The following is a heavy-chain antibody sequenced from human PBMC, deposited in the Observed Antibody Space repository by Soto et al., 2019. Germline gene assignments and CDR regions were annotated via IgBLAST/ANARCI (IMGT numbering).Heavy chain of an antibody. Sequence: EVQLVESGGGLVQPGRSLRLSCAASGFTFDDYAMYWVRRLPGKGLEWVSSISWNGNIIGYADSVKGRFTISRDNAKNARYLQLDSLRPEDTALYYCAKGGPDAFCGGGRCYFDSWGQGTLVTVSS. CDR3: AKGGPDAFCGGGRCYFDS. CDR1: GFTFDDYA. J-gene: IGHJ4*02. V-gene: IGHV3-9*01. CDR2: ISWNGNII. D-gene: IGHD2-15*01.